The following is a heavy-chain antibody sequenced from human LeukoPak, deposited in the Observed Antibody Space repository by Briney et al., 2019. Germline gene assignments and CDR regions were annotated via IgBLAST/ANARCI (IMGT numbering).Heavy chain of an antibody. Sequence: ASVKVSCKASGYTFTGYYMHWVRQAPGQGLEWMGIINPSGGSTSYAQKFQGRVTMTRDTSTSTVYMELSSLRSEDTAVYYCARDSYYGSGSYYVDSDYWGQRTLVTVSS. CDR1: GYTFTGYY. D-gene: IGHD3-10*01. J-gene: IGHJ4*02. CDR3: ARDSYYGSGSYYVDSDY. CDR2: INPSGGST. V-gene: IGHV1-46*01.